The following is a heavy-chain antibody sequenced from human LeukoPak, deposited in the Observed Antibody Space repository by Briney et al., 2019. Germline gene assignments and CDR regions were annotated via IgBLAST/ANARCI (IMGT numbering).Heavy chain of an antibody. CDR2: ISAYNGNT. Sequence: GASVKVSCKASGYTFTSYGISWVRQAPGQGLEWMGWISAYNGNTNYAQKLQGRVTMTTDTSTSTAYMELRSLRSDDTAVYYCARLPDSSWYSSYYYYGMDVWGQGTTVTVSS. CDR1: GYTFTSYG. CDR3: ARLPDSSWYSSYYYYGMDV. J-gene: IGHJ6*02. V-gene: IGHV1-18*01. D-gene: IGHD6-13*01.